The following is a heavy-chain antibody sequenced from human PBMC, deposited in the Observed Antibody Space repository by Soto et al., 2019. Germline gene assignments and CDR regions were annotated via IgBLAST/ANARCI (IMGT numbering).Heavy chain of an antibody. CDR3: ARGSGAARPEPFDY. CDR1: GGTFSSYA. V-gene: IGHV1-69*13. J-gene: IGHJ4*02. D-gene: IGHD6-6*01. Sequence: GASVKVSCKASGGTFSSYAISWVRQAPGQGLEWMGGIIPIFGTANYAQKFQGGVTITADESTSTAYMELSSLRSEDTAVYYCARGSGAARPEPFDYWGQGTLVTVSS. CDR2: IIPIFGTA.